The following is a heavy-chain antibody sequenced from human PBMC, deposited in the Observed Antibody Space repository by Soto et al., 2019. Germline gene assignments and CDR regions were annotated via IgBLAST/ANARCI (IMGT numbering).Heavy chain of an antibody. V-gene: IGHV3-23*01. Sequence: EVQMLESGGGLVQPGGSLRLSCAASGFTFSSYALTWVRQAPGKGLEWVSSITGSGDYTRYTDSVKGRFTITRDNAKNTLFLQMHSLRADDTAIYYCGKDPNGDYFGAFDFWGQGTMVTVSS. CDR2: ITGSGDYT. J-gene: IGHJ3*01. CDR3: GKDPNGDYFGAFDF. CDR1: GFTFSSYA. D-gene: IGHD4-17*01.